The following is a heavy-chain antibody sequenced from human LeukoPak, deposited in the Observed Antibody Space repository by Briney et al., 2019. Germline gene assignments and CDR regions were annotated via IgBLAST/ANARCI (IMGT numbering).Heavy chain of an antibody. CDR1: GGSISSYY. V-gene: IGHV4-59*01. CDR3: ARASGSYSPRFDP. CDR2: IYYSGST. J-gene: IGHJ5*02. Sequence: SETLSLTCTVSGGSISSYYWSWIRQPPGKGLEWSGYIYYSGSTNYNPSLKSRVTISVDTSKHQFSLKLTSVTAADTAVYYCARASGSYSPRFDPWGQGTLVTVSS. D-gene: IGHD1-26*01.